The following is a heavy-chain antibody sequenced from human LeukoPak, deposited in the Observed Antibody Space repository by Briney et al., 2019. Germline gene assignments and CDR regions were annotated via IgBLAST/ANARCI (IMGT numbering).Heavy chain of an antibody. V-gene: IGHV3-30*04. Sequence: GGSLRLTCAASGFTFSSYAMHWVRQAPGKGLEWVAVISYDGSNKYYADSVKGRFTISRDNSKNTLYLQMNSLRAEDTAVYYCAREGRIVALDYWGQGTLVTVSS. CDR2: ISYDGSNK. D-gene: IGHD5-12*01. CDR1: GFTFSSYA. J-gene: IGHJ4*02. CDR3: AREGRIVALDY.